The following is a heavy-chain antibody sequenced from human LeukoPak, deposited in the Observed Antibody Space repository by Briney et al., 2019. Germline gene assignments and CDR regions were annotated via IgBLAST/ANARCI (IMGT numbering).Heavy chain of an antibody. J-gene: IGHJ3*02. CDR3: ARDRLTIVVVPAAPHDAFDI. CDR1: GFIFSNCW. CDR2: IKTDASEK. D-gene: IGHD2-2*01. V-gene: IGHV3-7*01. Sequence: GGSLRLSCETSGFIFSNCWMTWVRQAPGKGLEWVANIKTDASEKYYADSVKGRFTISRDNAENTLYLQMNSLRAEDTAVYYCARDRLTIVVVPAAPHDAFDIWGQGTMVTVSS.